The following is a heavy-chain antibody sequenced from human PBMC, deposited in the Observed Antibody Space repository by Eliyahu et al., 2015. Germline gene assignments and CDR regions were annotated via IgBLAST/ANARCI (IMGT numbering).Heavy chain of an antibody. D-gene: IGHD3/OR15-3a*01. CDR3: ARDLTFRTSLKVVLRKDVFDL. CDR2: VIPPFGTT. Sequence: QLLQSGAEVKRPGSSLKVSCKAAGGXFDAHSIXWVRQAPGERPWWLGAVIPPFGTTKYADKFHDRIAITADKSSNTVYLELNSLTFGDTAVYFCARDLTFRTSLKVVLRKDVFDLWGQGTMVAVSS. V-gene: IGHV1-69*06. J-gene: IGHJ3*01. CDR1: GGXFDAHS.